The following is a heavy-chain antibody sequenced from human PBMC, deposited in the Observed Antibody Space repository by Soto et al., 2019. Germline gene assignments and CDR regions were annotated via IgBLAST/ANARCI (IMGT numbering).Heavy chain of an antibody. CDR2: IYHSGST. CDR3: ARLHSSGYYYYYYGMDV. CDR1: GYSISSGYY. Sequence: SETLSLTCAVSGYSISSGYYWGWIRQPPGKGLEWIGSIYHSGSTYYNPSLKSRVTISVDTSKNQFSLKLSSVTAADTAVYYCARLHSSGYYYYYYGMDVWGQGTTVTV. J-gene: IGHJ6*02. V-gene: IGHV4-38-2*01. D-gene: IGHD3-22*01.